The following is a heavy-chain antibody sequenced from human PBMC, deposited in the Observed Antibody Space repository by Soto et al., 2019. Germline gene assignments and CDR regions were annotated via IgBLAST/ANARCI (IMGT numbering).Heavy chain of an antibody. CDR3: AREGWFGGLLSFDYYGMDV. J-gene: IGHJ6*02. CDR1: GDSVSSNSAA. V-gene: IGHV6-1*01. D-gene: IGHD3-10*01. Sequence: SQTLSLTCAISGDSVSSNSAAWNWIRQSPSRGLEWLGRTYYRSKWYNDYAVSVKSRITINPDTSKNQFSLQLNSVTPEDTAVYYCAREGWFGGLLSFDYYGMDVWGQGTTVTVSS. CDR2: TYYRSKWYN.